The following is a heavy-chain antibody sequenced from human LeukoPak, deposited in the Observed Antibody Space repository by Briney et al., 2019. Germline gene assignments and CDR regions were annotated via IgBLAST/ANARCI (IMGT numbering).Heavy chain of an antibody. Sequence: SETLSLTCAVYGGSFSGYYWSWIRQPPGKGLEWIGEINHSGSTNYNPSLKSRVTISVDTSKNQFSLKLSSVTAADTAVYYCARDGGVTTGFDYWGQGTLVTVSS. D-gene: IGHD4-17*01. CDR2: INHSGST. J-gene: IGHJ4*02. V-gene: IGHV4-34*01. CDR3: ARDGGVTTGFDY. CDR1: GGSFSGYY.